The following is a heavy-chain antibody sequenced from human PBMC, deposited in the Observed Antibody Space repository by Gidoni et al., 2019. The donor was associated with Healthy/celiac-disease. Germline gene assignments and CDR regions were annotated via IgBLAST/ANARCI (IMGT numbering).Heavy chain of an antibody. CDR2: IYYSGST. CDR1: AGSISRGGYY. Sequence: QVQLQESGPGLVQPSQTLSLTCTVSAGSISRGGYYWRWVRQHPGKGLEWIGYIYYSGSTYYNLTLKSRVTISVDTSKNQCSLKLSSVTDEGTAVYYCECGSGIPSWLDPWGQGTLVTVSS. J-gene: IGHJ5*02. V-gene: IGHV4-31*03. CDR3: ECGSGIPSWLDP. D-gene: IGHD3-10*01.